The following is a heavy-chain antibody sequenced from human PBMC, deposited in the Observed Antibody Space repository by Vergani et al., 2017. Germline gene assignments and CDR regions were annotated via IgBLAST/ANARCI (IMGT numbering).Heavy chain of an antibody. Sequence: QVQLVQSGAEVKKPGASVKVSCKASGYTFTSYAMHWVRQPPGQRLEWMGWINAGNGNTKYSQKFQGRVTITRDTSASTAYMELSSLRSEDTAVYYCARDSNPHTYYYYYGMDVWGQGTTVTVSS. CDR3: ARDSNPHTYYYYYGMDV. V-gene: IGHV1-3*01. D-gene: IGHD4-11*01. CDR2: INAGNGNT. CDR1: GYTFTSYA. J-gene: IGHJ6*02.